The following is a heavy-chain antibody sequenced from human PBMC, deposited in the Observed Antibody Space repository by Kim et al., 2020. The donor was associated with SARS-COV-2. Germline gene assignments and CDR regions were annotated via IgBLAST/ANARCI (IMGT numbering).Heavy chain of an antibody. J-gene: IGHJ6*02. CDR3: ARSGARGIVVVPAARILRYYGMDV. Sequence: SETLSLTCAVYGGSFSGYYWSWIRQPPGKGLEWIGEINHSGSTNYNPSLKSRVTISVDTSKNQFSLKLSSVTAADTAVYYCARSGARGIVVVPAARILRYYGMDVWGQGTTVTVSS. CDR1: GGSFSGYY. D-gene: IGHD2-2*01. V-gene: IGHV4-34*01. CDR2: INHSGST.